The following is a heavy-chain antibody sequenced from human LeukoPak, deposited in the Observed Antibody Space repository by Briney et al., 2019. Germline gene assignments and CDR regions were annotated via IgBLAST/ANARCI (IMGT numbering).Heavy chain of an antibody. CDR3: ANFRRIVVVNDAFDI. J-gene: IGHJ3*02. CDR1: GGTFSSYA. V-gene: IGHV1-69*06. CDR2: IIPIFGTA. Sequence: ASVKVSCKASGGTFSSYAISWVRQAPGQGLEWMGGIIPIFGTANYAQKFQGRVTITADKSTSTAYMELSSLRSEDTAVYYCANFRRIVVVNDAFDIWGQGTMVTVSS. D-gene: IGHD3-22*01.